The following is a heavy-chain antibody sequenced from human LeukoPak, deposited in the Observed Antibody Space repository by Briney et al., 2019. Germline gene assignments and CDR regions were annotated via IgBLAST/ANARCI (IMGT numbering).Heavy chain of an antibody. J-gene: IGHJ5*02. CDR2: IIPILGIA. CDR3: ARDRSIAARPNWFDP. CDR1: GGTFSSYA. Sequence: SVKVSCKASGGTFSSYAISWVRQAPGQGLEWMGRIIPILGIANYAQKFQGRVTITADKSTSTAYMELGSLRSEDTAVYYCARDRSIAARPNWFDPWGQGTLVTVSS. D-gene: IGHD6-6*01. V-gene: IGHV1-69*04.